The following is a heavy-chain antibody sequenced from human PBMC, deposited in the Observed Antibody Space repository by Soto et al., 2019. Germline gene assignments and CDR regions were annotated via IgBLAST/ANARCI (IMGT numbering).Heavy chain of an antibody. CDR3: ARDLAGSSYYYYGMDV. Sequence: QVQLVESGGGVVQPGRSLRLSCAASGFTFSSYGMHWVRQAPGKGLEGVAVIWYDGSNKYYADSVKGRFTISRDNSKNTLYLQMNGLRSEDTAVYYCARDLAGSSYYYYGMDVWGQGTTVTVSS. CDR1: GFTFSSYG. D-gene: IGHD6-6*01. V-gene: IGHV3-33*01. J-gene: IGHJ6*02. CDR2: IWYDGSNK.